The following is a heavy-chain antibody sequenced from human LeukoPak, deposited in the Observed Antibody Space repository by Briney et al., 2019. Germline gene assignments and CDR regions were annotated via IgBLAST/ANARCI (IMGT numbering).Heavy chain of an antibody. CDR2: INHSGST. J-gene: IGHJ2*01. D-gene: IGHD2-15*01. CDR1: GESFSGYY. Sequence: SSETLSLTCAVYGESFSGYYWSWIRQPPGKGLEWIGEINHSGSTNYNPSLKSRVTISVDTSKNQFSLKLSSVTAADTAVYYCARGGRSLVAAQFDLWGRGTLVTVSS. CDR3: ARGGRSLVAAQFDL. V-gene: IGHV4-34*01.